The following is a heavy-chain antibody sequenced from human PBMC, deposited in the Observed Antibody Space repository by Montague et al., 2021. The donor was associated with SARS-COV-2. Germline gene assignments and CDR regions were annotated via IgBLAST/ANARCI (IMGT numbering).Heavy chain of an antibody. V-gene: IGHV4-39*01. Sequence: NSYSGRTYFIPSLKSRLTISVDSSENQFSLRLSSVTAADTAVYYCASSYYYGSGTYVYNYYMDVWGKGTTVTVSS. J-gene: IGHJ6*03. CDR2: NSYSGRT. CDR3: ASSYYYGSGTYVYNYYMDV. D-gene: IGHD3-10*01.